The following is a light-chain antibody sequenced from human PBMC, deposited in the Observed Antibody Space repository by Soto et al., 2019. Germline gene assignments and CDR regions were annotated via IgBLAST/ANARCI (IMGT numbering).Light chain of an antibody. CDR3: QQLTTLPFT. CDR1: HDISTY. CDR2: EAS. V-gene: IGKV1-9*01. Sequence: IQLPQSPSLLSASVGDRVTIPCRASHDISTYLAWYQQKPGKAPKLMIYEASTLQSGVPSRFSGSGSGTEFTLTICGLLPEDFATYHCQQLTTLPFTFGQGTRLEIK. J-gene: IGKJ5*01.